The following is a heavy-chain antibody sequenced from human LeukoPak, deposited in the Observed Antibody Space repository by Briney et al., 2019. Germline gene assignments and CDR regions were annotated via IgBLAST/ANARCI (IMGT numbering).Heavy chain of an antibody. CDR2: IYYSGST. V-gene: IGHV4-31*03. D-gene: IGHD4-17*01. CDR3: AIDGYGDSEYFQH. Sequence: PSQTLSLTCTVSGGSISSGGHYWSWIRQHPGKGLEWIGYIYYSGSTYYNPSLKSRVTISVDTSKNQFSLKLSSVTAADTAVYYCAIDGYGDSEYFQHWGQGTLVTVSS. J-gene: IGHJ1*01. CDR1: GGSISSGGHY.